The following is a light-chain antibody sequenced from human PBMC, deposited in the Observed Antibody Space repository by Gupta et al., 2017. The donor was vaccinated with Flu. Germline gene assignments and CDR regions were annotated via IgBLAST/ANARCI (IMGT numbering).Light chain of an antibody. CDR2: GAS. V-gene: IGKV3-20*01. CDR3: QQYGSSPPLWT. J-gene: IGKJ2*02. Sequence: EIVLTQPPGTLSSSPGERATLSCRASQSVSSSYLAWYQQKPGQAPRLLIYGASSRATGIPDRFSGSGCGTDFALTISRLEPEDVAVYYCQQYGSSPPLWTFGQGTKLEIK. CDR1: QSVSSSY.